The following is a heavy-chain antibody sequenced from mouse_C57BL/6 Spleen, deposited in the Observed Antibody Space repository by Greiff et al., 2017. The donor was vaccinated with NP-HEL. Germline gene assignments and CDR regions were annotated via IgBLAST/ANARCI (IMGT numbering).Heavy chain of an antibody. J-gene: IGHJ3*01. CDR3: AGLYYGSSWFAY. Sequence: QVQLQQSGPELVKPGASVKISCKASGYAFSSSWMNWVKQRPGKGLEWIGRIYPGDGDTNYNGKFKGKATLTADKSSSTAYMQLSSLTSEDSAVYFCAGLYYGSSWFAYWGQGTLVTVSA. D-gene: IGHD1-1*01. CDR2: IYPGDGDT. CDR1: GYAFSSSW. V-gene: IGHV1-82*01.